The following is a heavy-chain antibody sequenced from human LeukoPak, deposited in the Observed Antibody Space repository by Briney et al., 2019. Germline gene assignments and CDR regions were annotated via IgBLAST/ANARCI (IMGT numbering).Heavy chain of an antibody. V-gene: IGHV3-23*01. CDR2: ISGSGRST. D-gene: IGHD6-13*01. Sequence: GGSLRLSCAASGITFSSYAMSWVRQAPGKGLEWVSGISGSGRSTFYADSVKGRFTISRDNSKNTLYLQMNSLRAEDTAVYYCARDFNGIAAAAAFDYWGQGTLVTVSS. CDR1: GITFSSYA. CDR3: ARDFNGIAAAAAFDY. J-gene: IGHJ4*02.